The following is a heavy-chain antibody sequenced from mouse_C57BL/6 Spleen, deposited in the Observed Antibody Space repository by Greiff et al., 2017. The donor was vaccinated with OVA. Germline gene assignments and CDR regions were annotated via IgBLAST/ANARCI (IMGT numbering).Heavy chain of an antibody. V-gene: IGHV3-6*01. CDR2: ISYDGSN. Sequence: EVKLVESGPGLVKPSQSLSLTCSVTGYSITSGYYWNWIRQFPGNKLEWMGYISYDGSNNYNPSLKNRISITRDTSKNQFFLKLNSVTTEDTATYYCARRYYYGSSRYAMDYWGQGTSVTVSS. CDR1: GYSITSGYY. D-gene: IGHD1-1*01. J-gene: IGHJ4*01. CDR3: ARRYYYGSSRYAMDY.